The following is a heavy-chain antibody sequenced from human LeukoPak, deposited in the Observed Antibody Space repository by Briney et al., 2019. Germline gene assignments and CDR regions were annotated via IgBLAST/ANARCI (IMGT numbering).Heavy chain of an antibody. CDR2: MNIGGSER. CDR1: GFSLSNYW. CDR3: ARDPVEWELLLDY. Sequence: GGSLRLSCAASGFSLSNYWMGWVRQAPGKRPEGVANMNIGGSERYYADSVKGRFTISRENDRNAVFLQMSGLRVEPTAVYYCARDPVEWELLLDYWGQGTLVTVSS. V-gene: IGHV3-7*01. D-gene: IGHD1-26*01. J-gene: IGHJ4*02.